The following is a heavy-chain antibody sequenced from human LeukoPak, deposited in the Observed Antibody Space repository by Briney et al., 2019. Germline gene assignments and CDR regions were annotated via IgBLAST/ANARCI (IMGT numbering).Heavy chain of an antibody. CDR3: ARVVGYCSSTSCYRPRFDY. J-gene: IGHJ4*02. Sequence: HAASVKVSCKASGYTFTGYYMHWVRQAPGQGLEWMGWINPNSGGTNYAQKFQGRVTMTRDTSISTAYMELSRLGSDDTAVYYCARVVGYCSSTSCYRPRFDYWGQGTLVTVSS. V-gene: IGHV1-2*02. D-gene: IGHD2-2*02. CDR2: INPNSGGT. CDR1: GYTFTGYY.